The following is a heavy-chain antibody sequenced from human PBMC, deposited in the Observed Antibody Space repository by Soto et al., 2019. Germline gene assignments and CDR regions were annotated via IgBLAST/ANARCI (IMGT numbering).Heavy chain of an antibody. J-gene: IGHJ6*04. CDR3: AREKKSEETTSSVCMGV. CDR1: GFTFSSYG. CDR2: IRSDGGT. Sequence: GGSLRLSCEASGFTFSSYGMQWVRQAPGKGLVWVSRIRSDGGTNYADSVKGRFTVSRDNAKNTLYLQMNSLRAEDSAVYYCAREKKSEETTSSVCMGVWGEGTTVTVSS. D-gene: IGHD1-1*01. V-gene: IGHV3-74*01.